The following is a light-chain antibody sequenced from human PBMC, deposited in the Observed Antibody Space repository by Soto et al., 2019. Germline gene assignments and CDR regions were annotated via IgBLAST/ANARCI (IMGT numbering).Light chain of an antibody. CDR3: QHYNSYSEA. CDR1: QTISSW. V-gene: IGKV1-5*03. CDR2: KAS. J-gene: IGKJ1*01. Sequence: DIQMTPSPSTLSGYVGDRVTITCRASQTISSWLAWYQQKPGKAPKLLIYKASTLKSGVPSRFSGSGSGTEFTLTISSLQPDDFATYYCQHYNSYSEAFGQGTKVDI.